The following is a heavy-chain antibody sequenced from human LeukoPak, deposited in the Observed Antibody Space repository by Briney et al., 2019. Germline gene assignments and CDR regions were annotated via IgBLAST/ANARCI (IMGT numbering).Heavy chain of an antibody. D-gene: IGHD1-26*01. CDR2: INSDGSST. V-gene: IGHV3-74*01. CDR1: GFTFSSYW. J-gene: IGHJ4*02. CDR3: ARDSGSYFPWQFDY. Sequence: GGSLRPSCAASGFTFSSYWMHWVRQAPGKGLVWVSRINSDGSSTSYADSVKGRFTISRDNAKNTLYLQMNSLRAEDTAVYYCARDSGSYFPWQFDYWGQGTLVTVSS.